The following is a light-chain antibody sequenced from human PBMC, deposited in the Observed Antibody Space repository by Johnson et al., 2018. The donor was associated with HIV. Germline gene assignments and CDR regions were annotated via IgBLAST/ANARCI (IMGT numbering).Light chain of an antibody. Sequence: QSVLTQPPSVSAAPGQKVTISCPGSTSNIGSNSVSWYQQLPGTAPKLLIYENNKRPSGIPDRFSGSKSGTSATLGITGLQTGDEADYYCGTWDSSLGVFGTGTKVTVL. CDR3: GTWDSSLGV. CDR2: ENN. CDR1: TSNIGSNS. V-gene: IGLV1-51*02. J-gene: IGLJ1*01.